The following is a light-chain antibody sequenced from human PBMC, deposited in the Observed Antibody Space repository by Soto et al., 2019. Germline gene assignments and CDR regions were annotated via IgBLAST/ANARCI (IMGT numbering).Light chain of an antibody. CDR3: QQRNVWPPIT. J-gene: IGKJ5*01. Sequence: ETVMTQSPATLSVSPGEGATLSCRASQGIGDTLAWYQHKPGQTPRLLIYDSTLRANGVPDRFGGSRSGTEFTLTINNLEPEDFAVYYCQQRNVWPPITFGQGTRLEIK. V-gene: IGKV3D-11*03. CDR1: QGIGDT. CDR2: DST.